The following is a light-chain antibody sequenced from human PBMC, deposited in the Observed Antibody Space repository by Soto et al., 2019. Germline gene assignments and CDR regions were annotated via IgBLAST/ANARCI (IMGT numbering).Light chain of an antibody. J-gene: IGKJ5*01. V-gene: IGKV3-20*01. CDR1: QSVSSSY. CDR3: QQYNRWPPIT. CDR2: DAS. Sequence: EIGLTQSPGTLSLSPGERATLSCRASQSVSSSYLAWYQQKPGQAPRLLIYDASNRPTDIPARFSGSGSGTDFTPTISRLETEDFAVYYCQQYNRWPPITFGQGTRLEIK.